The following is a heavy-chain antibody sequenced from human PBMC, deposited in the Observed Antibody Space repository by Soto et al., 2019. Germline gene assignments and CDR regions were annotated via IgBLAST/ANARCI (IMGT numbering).Heavy chain of an antibody. CDR3: ARPDYGGEDDYYYYGMDV. CDR1: GGSISSSSYY. CDR2: IYYSGST. V-gene: IGHV4-39*01. J-gene: IGHJ6*02. Sequence: QLQLQESGPGLVKPSETLSLTCTVSGGSISSSSYYWGWIRQPPGKGLAWIGSIYYSGSTYYNPSLKSRVTISVDTSKNQFSLKLTSVTAADTAVYYCARPDYGGEDDYYYYGMDVWGQGTTVTVSS. D-gene: IGHD4-17*01.